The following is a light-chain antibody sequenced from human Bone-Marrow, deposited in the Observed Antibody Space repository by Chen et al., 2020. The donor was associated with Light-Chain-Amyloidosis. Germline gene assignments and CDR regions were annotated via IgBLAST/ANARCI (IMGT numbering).Light chain of an antibody. J-gene: IGLJ3*02. CDR1: VTDVGSYNL. CDR2: EDT. V-gene: IGLV2-23*01. CDR3: CSYAGTPWL. Sequence: QSALTQPASVSGSPGQSITISCTGTVTDVGSYNLVSWYQQYPGKAPKLLIYEDTKRPSGVSHRFSASKSGITASLTISGIQAEDEAVDYCCSYAGTPWLFGGGTYLTVL.